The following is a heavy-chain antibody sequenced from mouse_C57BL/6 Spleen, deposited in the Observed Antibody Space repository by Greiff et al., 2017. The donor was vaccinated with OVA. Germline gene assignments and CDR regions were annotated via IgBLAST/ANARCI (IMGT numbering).Heavy chain of an antibody. CDR3: AKDYGNPAWFAY. CDR1: GFNIKDYY. CDR2: IDPEDGET. V-gene: IGHV14-2*01. J-gene: IGHJ3*01. Sequence: VQLKESGAELVKPGASVKLSCTASGFNIKDYYMHWVKQRTEQGLEWIGRIDPEDGETKYAPKFQGKATITADTSSNTAYLQLSSLTSEDTAVYYCAKDYGNPAWFAYWGQGTLVTVSA. D-gene: IGHD2-1*01.